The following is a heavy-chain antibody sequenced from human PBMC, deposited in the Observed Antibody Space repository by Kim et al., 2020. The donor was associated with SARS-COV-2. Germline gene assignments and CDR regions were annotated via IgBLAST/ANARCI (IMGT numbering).Heavy chain of an antibody. J-gene: IGHJ6*01. CDR1: GGSISSYY. V-gene: IGHV4-59*01. Sequence: SETLSLTCTVSGGSISSYYWSWIRQPPGKGLEWIGYIYYSGSTNYNPSLKSRVTISVDTSKNQISLKLSSVTAADTAVSYCARANEYHYGSGSYSDDYY. CDR3: ARANEYHYGSGSYSDDYY. D-gene: IGHD3-10*01. CDR2: IYYSGST.